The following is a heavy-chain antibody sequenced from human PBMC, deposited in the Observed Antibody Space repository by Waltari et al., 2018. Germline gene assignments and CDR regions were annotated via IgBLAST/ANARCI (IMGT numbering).Heavy chain of an antibody. CDR3: AREQFYNSGIQGSAFDY. J-gene: IGHJ4*02. D-gene: IGHD3-10*01. V-gene: IGHV3-48*03. CDR2: IGRSGDIM. Sequence: EVQLVESGGGLIQPGGSLRLSCAASGFTFSSYEVNWARQAPGKGLEWVSYIGRSGDIMFFADSVRGRFTISRDNAKNSLYLQMNSLRVEDTAVYYCAREQFYNSGIQGSAFDYWGQGTLVTVSS. CDR1: GFTFSSYE.